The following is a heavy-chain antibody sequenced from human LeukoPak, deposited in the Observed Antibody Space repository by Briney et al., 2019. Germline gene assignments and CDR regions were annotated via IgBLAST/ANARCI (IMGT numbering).Heavy chain of an antibody. D-gene: IGHD3-22*01. CDR1: GLTVSSNY. CDR2: IYAGGST. V-gene: IGHV3-66*01. J-gene: IGHJ3*02. Sequence: GGSLRLSCAASGLTVSSNYMSWVRQAPGKGLEWVSVIYAGGSTYYADSVKGRFTISRDNSKNTLYLQMNSLRAEDTAVYYCARETYYYDSSGYFAFDIWAKGQWSPSLQ. CDR3: ARETYYYDSSGYFAFDI.